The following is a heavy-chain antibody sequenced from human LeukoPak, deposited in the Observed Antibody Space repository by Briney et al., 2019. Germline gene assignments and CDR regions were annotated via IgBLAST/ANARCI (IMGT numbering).Heavy chain of an antibody. J-gene: IGHJ5*02. CDR2: IYSGSV. V-gene: IGHV4-59*11. Sequence: SETLSLTCNVSGASISGHYWSWIRQSPGKGLECIGYIYSGSVDYNPSLKSRATISGDAPKNQVSLILKSVTTADTAMYYCVKVGYGSGTWGWFDPWGQGILVTVST. CDR1: GASISGHY. CDR3: VKVGYGSGTWGWFDP. D-gene: IGHD3-10*01.